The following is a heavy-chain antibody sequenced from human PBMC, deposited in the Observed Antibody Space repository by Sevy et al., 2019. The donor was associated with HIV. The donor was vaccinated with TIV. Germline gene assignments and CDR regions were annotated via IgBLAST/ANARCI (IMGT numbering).Heavy chain of an antibody. D-gene: IGHD3-22*01. CDR1: GYSFTSHW. J-gene: IGHJ4*02. Sequence: GESLKISCQGSGYSFTSHWIGWVRHMPGKGLEWMGIIYPEDSETRYSPSFQGQVTFSADKSISTAYLQWSSLKASGTAMYYCATSRSGYFDSSGYYIYWGQGTLVTVSS. V-gene: IGHV5-51*01. CDR2: IYPEDSET. CDR3: ATSRSGYFDSSGYYIY.